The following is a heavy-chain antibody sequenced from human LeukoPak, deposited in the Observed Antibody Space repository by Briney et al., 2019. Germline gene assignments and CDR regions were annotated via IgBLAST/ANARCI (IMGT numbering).Heavy chain of an antibody. Sequence: GGSLRLSCAASGFTFDDYGMSWVRQAPGKGLEWVSGINWNGGSTGYADSVKGRFTISRDNAKNSLYLQMNSLRAEDTALYHCARDRSGYYYDSSGYYSDAFDIWGQGTMVTVSS. CDR2: INWNGGST. CDR3: ARDRSGYYYDSSGYYSDAFDI. D-gene: IGHD3-22*01. J-gene: IGHJ3*02. CDR1: GFTFDDYG. V-gene: IGHV3-20*01.